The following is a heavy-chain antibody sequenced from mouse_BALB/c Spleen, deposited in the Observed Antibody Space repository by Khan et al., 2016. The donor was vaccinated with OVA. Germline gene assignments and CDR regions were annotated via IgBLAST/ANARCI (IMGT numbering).Heavy chain of an antibody. J-gene: IGHJ3*01. V-gene: IGHV1-4*01. D-gene: IGHD2-14*01. CDR3: IREGAYDRSDGWVAY. CDR1: GYTFTSYT. Sequence: QVQLKQSGAELARPGASVKMSCKASGYTFTSYTIHWVRQRPGQALEWIGHINPSNNYTNYNQKFKDKAALIVDKSSTPAYMQLRSLTSEDSAVYYCIREGAYDRSDGWVAYWGQGTLVTVSA. CDR2: INPSNNYT.